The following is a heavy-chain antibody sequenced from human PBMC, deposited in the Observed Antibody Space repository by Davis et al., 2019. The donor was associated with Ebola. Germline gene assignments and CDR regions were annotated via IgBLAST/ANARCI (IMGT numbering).Heavy chain of an antibody. Sequence: SETLSLTCPVSGSSISSYYWSWIRQPPGKGLEWIGSINHSGITNYNPSLKSRVTISVDTSKNQSSLKLSSVTAADTAVYYCARPTYYYDSSGPLRYWGQGTLVTVSS. V-gene: IGHV4-34*01. CDR3: ARPTYYYDSSGPLRY. CDR2: INHSGIT. J-gene: IGHJ4*02. CDR1: GSSISSYY. D-gene: IGHD3-22*01.